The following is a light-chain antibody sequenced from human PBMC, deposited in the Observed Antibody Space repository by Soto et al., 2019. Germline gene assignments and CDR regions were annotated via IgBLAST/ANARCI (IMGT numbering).Light chain of an antibody. CDR1: NSNIGNNA. CDR2: YDD. Sequence: QSVLTQPPSVSAAPGQRVTISCSGSNSNIGNNAVNWYQQLPGKAPKLLIHYDDRVPSGVSDRFSGSKSGTSASLAISALQSEDEADYYCAAWDDSLKGPVFGGGTKLTGL. V-gene: IGLV1-36*01. CDR3: AAWDDSLKGPV. J-gene: IGLJ3*02.